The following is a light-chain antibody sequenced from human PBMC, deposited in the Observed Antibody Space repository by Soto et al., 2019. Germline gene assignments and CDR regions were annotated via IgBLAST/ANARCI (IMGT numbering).Light chain of an antibody. V-gene: IGLV2-23*01. CDR2: DDT. Sequence: QSVLTQPASVSGSPGQSITISCTGTASDVGSYKLVSWYQHHPGQAPKLMIYDDTLRPSGLSNRFSGSRSGNTASLTISGLQAEDEADYYCCSCADGRYVFGTGTKLTVL. CDR3: CSCADGRYV. CDR1: ASDVGSYKL. J-gene: IGLJ1*01.